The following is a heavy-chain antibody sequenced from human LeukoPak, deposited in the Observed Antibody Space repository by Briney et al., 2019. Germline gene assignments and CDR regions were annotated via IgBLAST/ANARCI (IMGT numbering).Heavy chain of an antibody. V-gene: IGHV3-15*01. Sequence: PGGSLRLSCAASGFTFSNAWMSWVRQAPGKGLEWVGRIKSKTDGGTTDYAAPVKGRFTISRDDSKNTLYLQMNTLRAEDTAVYYCLWFGSGGFDYWGQGTLVTVSS. D-gene: IGHD3-10*01. CDR2: IKSKTDGGTT. CDR1: GFTFSNAW. J-gene: IGHJ4*02. CDR3: LWFGSGGFDY.